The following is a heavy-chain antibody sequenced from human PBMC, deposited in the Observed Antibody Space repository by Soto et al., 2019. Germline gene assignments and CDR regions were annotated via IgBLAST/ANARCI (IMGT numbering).Heavy chain of an antibody. CDR2: ISWNSGSI. Sequence: GGSLRLSCAASGFTFDDYAMHWVRQAPGKGLEWVSGISWNSGSIGYADSVKGRFTISRDNAKNSLYLQMNSLRAEDTALYYCLITTYDYYYGMDVWGQGTTVTVSS. V-gene: IGHV3-9*01. CDR1: GFTFDDYA. J-gene: IGHJ6*02. CDR3: LITTYDYYYGMDV. D-gene: IGHD3-22*01.